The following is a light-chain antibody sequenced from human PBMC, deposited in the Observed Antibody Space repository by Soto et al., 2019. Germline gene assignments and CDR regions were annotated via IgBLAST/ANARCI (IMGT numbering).Light chain of an antibody. CDR2: RNN. J-gene: IGLJ1*01. Sequence: QSVLTQSPSASGTPGQRVTISCSGSSSNIGSNYVYWYQQLPGTAPKLLIYRNNQRPSGVPDRFSGSKSGTSASLAISGLRSEDEADYYCAAWDDSVYVFGTGTKLTVL. CDR3: AAWDDSVYV. CDR1: SSNIGSNY. V-gene: IGLV1-47*01.